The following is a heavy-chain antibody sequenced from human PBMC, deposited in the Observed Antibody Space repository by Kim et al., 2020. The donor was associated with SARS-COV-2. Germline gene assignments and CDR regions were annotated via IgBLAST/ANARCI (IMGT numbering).Heavy chain of an antibody. J-gene: IGHJ5*02. CDR1: GYTFTGYY. CDR2: INPNSGGT. D-gene: IGHD6-13*01. V-gene: IGHV1-2*02. Sequence: ASVKVSCKASGYTFTGYYMHWVRQAPGQGLEWMGWINPNSGGTNYAQKFQGRVTMTRDTSISTAYMELSRLRSDDTAVYYCVRDPNSSWPHWFDPWGQGTLVTVSS. CDR3: VRDPNSSWPHWFDP.